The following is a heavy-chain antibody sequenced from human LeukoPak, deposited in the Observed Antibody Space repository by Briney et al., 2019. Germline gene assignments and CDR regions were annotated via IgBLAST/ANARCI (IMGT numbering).Heavy chain of an antibody. CDR2: IKTKTDGGTT. J-gene: IGHJ4*02. CDR3: TTGLGKTDMAY. V-gene: IGHV3-15*01. D-gene: IGHD1-14*01. CDR1: GFPFTNTW. Sequence: GGSLRLSCATSGFPFTNTWMNWVRQAPGKGLEWVGRIKTKTDGGTTDHAAPVKGRFTISRDDSKNTLYLQMNSLKTEDTAVYYCTTGLGKTDMAYWGQETLDTVSS.